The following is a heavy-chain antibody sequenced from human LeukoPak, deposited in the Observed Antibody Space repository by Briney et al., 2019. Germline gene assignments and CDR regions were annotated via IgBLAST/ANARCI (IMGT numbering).Heavy chain of an antibody. V-gene: IGHV4-4*07. J-gene: IGHJ5*02. CDR3: ARDSGTTGEVKFDP. D-gene: IGHD3-10*01. CDR1: GGSISSHY. CDR2: IYNGGII. Sequence: SETLSLTCTVSGGSISSHYWSWIRQPAGKGLEWIGRIYNGGIITYNPSLKSRVTMSIDTSNNQFSLRLRFVTAADTAVYYCARDSGTTGEVKFDPWGQGTLVTVSS.